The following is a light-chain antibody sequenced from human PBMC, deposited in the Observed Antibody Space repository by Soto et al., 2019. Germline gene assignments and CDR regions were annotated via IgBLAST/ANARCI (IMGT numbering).Light chain of an antibody. Sequence: QSALTQPASGSGSPGQSITISCTGTSSDVGGYNYVSWYQQHPGKAPKLMIYEVSNRPSGVSNRFSGSKSGNTASLTISGLNAEDEADYYCSSYISTCTSVCGTGPNSTVL. J-gene: IGLJ1*01. CDR1: SSDVGGYNY. CDR3: SSYISTCTSV. CDR2: EVS. V-gene: IGLV2-14*01.